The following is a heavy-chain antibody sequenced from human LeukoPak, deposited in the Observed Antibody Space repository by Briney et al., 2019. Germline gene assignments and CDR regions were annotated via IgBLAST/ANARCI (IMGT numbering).Heavy chain of an antibody. CDR3: ARGGFDMDTALVLPFDI. Sequence: PGGSLRLSCAASGFTFSSYSMNWVRQAPGKGLEWVSYISSSSSTIYYADSVKGRFTISRDNAKNSLYLQMNSLRDEDTAVYYCARGGFDMDTALVLPFDIWGQGTMVTVSS. CDR1: GFTFSSYS. D-gene: IGHD5-18*01. J-gene: IGHJ3*02. V-gene: IGHV3-48*02. CDR2: ISSSSSTI.